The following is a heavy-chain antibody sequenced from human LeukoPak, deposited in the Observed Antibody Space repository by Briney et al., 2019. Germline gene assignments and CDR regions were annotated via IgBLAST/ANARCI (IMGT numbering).Heavy chain of an antibody. D-gene: IGHD4/OR15-4a*01. CDR2: IYYSGST. CDR1: GGTISSSSYY. V-gene: IGHV4-39*07. CDR3: ARWAGAYSHPYDY. J-gene: IGHJ4*02. Sequence: PSETLSLTCTVTGGTISSSSYYWGWIRQPPGKGLEWIGSIYYSGSTYYNPSLKSRVTISVDTSKNQFSLKLSSVTAADTAVYYCARWAGAYSHPYDYWGQGTLVTVSS.